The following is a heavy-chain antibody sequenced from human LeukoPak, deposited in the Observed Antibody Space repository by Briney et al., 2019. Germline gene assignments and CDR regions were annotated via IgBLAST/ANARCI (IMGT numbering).Heavy chain of an antibody. J-gene: IGHJ4*02. V-gene: IGHV3-23*01. Sequence: GGSLRLSCAASGFTFSSYAMSWVRQAPGKGLEWVSGINTSGGSTAYADSVKGRFTISRDNPRNTLYMQMNSLRAEDTALYYCAIMHPYYDGDGYWVQWGQGTLVTVSS. CDR3: AIMHPYYDGDGYWVQ. CDR2: INTSGGST. CDR1: GFTFSSYA. D-gene: IGHD3-22*01.